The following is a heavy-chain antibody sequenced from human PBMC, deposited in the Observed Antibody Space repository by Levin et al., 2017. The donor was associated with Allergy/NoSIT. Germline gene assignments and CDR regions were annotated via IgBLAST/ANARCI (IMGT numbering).Heavy chain of an antibody. CDR1: GGSISGFY. J-gene: IGHJ4*02. V-gene: IGHV4-59*01. CDR2: IVYSRNT. Sequence: SETLSLTCTVSGGSISGFYWSWIRQPPGKGLEWIGYIVYSRNTNYNPSLKSRITISVDTPKNQFSLKLSSVTAADTAVYYCAREATVTTGFDYWGRGTLVTVSS. D-gene: IGHD4-17*01. CDR3: AREATVTTGFDY.